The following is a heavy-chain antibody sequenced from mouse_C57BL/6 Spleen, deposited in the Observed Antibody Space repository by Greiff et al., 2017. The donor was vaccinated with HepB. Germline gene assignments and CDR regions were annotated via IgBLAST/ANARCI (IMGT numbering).Heavy chain of an antibody. D-gene: IGHD2-5*01. CDR2: IDPANGNT. J-gene: IGHJ4*01. Sequence: EVQRVESVAELVRPGASVKLSCTASGFNIKNTYMHWVKQSPEQGLEWIGRIDPANGNTKYAPKFQGKATITADTSSNTAYLQLSSLTSEDTAIYYCARGYSNYVDYYAMDYWGQGTSVTVSS. CDR1: GFNIKNTY. CDR3: ARGYSNYVDYYAMDY. V-gene: IGHV14-3*01.